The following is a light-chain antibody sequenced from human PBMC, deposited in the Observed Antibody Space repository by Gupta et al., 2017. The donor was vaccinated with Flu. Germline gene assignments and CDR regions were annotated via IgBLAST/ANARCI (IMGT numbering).Light chain of an antibody. J-gene: IGKJ1*01. CDR3: QQYKSYSPTST. Sequence: QMTHSLSTLSASLGDRVTITCRASQSINNWLAWYQQKPGKAPKLLIYKASTLESGVPSRVSGSGSGTEFTLTISSLQADDFATYYCQQYKSYSPTSTFGQGTKVEIK. V-gene: IGKV1-5*03. CDR2: KAS. CDR1: QSINNW.